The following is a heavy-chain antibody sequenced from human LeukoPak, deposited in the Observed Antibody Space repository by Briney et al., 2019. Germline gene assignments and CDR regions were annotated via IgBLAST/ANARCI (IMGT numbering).Heavy chain of an antibody. Sequence: ASVKVSCKASGGTFSSYAISWVRQAPGQGLEWMGGIIPIFGTANYAQKFQGRVTITTDESTSTAYMELSSLRSEDTAMYYCARGPALHKNWVGGRWFDPWGQGTLVTVSS. CDR1: GGTFSSYA. J-gene: IGHJ5*02. CDR3: ARGPALHKNWVGGRWFDP. D-gene: IGHD3-16*01. V-gene: IGHV1-69*05. CDR2: IIPIFGTA.